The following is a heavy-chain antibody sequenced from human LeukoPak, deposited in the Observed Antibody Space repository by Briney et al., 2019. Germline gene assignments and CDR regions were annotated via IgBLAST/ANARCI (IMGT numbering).Heavy chain of an antibody. CDR2: IYISGNT. D-gene: IGHD2-15*01. J-gene: IGHJ4*02. CDR3: ARGGYCSGGGCYAY. V-gene: IGHV4-4*07. CDR1: GASITSNY. Sequence: PSETLSLTCTVFGASITSNYWSWIRQPAGKGLEWIGRIYISGNTNYNPSLKSRVTMSVVTSKNHFSLKLTSVTAADTAVYYFARGGYCSGGGCYAYWGLGTLVTVSS.